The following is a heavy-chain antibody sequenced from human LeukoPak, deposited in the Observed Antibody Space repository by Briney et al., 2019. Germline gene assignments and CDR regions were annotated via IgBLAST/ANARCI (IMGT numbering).Heavy chain of an antibody. CDR1: GFTFSGSA. D-gene: IGHD6-25*01. CDR3: AKSAAGVNWFDP. J-gene: IGHJ5*02. V-gene: IGHV3-30*18. Sequence: GGSLRLSCAASGFTFSGSAMHWVRQAPGKGLEWVAVISYDGSNKYYADSVKGRFTISRDNSKNTLYLQMNSLRAEDTAVYYCAKSAAGVNWFDPWGQGTLVTVSS. CDR2: ISYDGSNK.